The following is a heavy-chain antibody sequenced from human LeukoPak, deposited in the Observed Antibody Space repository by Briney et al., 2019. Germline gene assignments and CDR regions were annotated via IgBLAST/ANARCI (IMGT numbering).Heavy chain of an antibody. CDR2: INWNGGST. CDR1: GFTFDDYG. D-gene: IGHD4-17*01. V-gene: IGHV3-20*04. J-gene: IGHJ3*02. CDR3: ARAGAPFDYGDPAYAFDI. Sequence: GGSLRLSCAASGFTFDDYGMSWVRQAPGKGLGWVSGINWNGGSTGYADSVKGRFTISRDNAKNSLYLQMNSLRAEDTALYYCARAGAPFDYGDPAYAFDIWGQGTMVTVSS.